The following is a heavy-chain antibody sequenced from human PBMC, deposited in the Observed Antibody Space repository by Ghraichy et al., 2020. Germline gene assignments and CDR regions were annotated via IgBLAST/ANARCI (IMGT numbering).Heavy chain of an antibody. Sequence: GESLNISCAASGFTISTYWMSWVRQAPGKGLEWVANINHDGSEKYYVDSVKGRFTISRDNAKDSLYLQMNSLRAEDTAVYYCARARSGWYLYWGQGTLVTVSS. J-gene: IGHJ4*02. D-gene: IGHD6-19*01. CDR2: INHDGSEK. CDR1: GFTISTYW. V-gene: IGHV3-7*03. CDR3: ARARSGWYLY.